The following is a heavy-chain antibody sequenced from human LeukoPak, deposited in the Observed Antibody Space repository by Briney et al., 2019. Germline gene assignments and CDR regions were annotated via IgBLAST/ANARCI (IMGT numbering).Heavy chain of an antibody. J-gene: IGHJ5*02. Sequence: PSETLSLTCSVSGGSISSYYWSWIRQPPGKGLEWIGYIYTSGSTNYNPSLKSRVTISVDTTKNQFSLKLSSVTAADTAVYYCATHWLEATKTYSYCSDPWGQGTLVTVSS. CDR2: IYTSGST. D-gene: IGHD1/OR15-1a*01. CDR3: ATHWLEATKTYSYCSDP. CDR1: GGSISSYY. V-gene: IGHV4-4*09.